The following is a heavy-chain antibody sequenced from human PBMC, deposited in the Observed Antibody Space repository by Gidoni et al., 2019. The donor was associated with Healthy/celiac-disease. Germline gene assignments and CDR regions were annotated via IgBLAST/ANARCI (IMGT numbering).Heavy chain of an antibody. V-gene: IGHV3-30*02. CDR3: AKEQLPITIFGVVPMLPDY. Sequence: QVQLVESGGGVVQPGGSLRLSCAASGFTFSSYGMHWVRQAPGKGLEWVAFIRYDGSNKYYADSVKGRFTISRDNSKNTLYLQMNSLRAEDTAVYYCAKEQLPITIFGVVPMLPDYWGQGTLVTVSS. D-gene: IGHD3-3*01. CDR2: IRYDGSNK. J-gene: IGHJ4*02. CDR1: GFTFSSYG.